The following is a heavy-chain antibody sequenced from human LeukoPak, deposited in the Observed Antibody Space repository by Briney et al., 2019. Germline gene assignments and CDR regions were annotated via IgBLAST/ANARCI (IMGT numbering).Heavy chain of an antibody. CDR3: ARDHGSGYYYGGGAFDI. Sequence: PGGSLRLSCAASGFTVSSNYMNWVRQAPGKGLEWVSYIRNSGTTIYYADSVKGRFTISRDNAKNSLYLQMNSLRAEGTAVYYCARDHGSGYYYGGGAFDIWGQGTMVTVSS. D-gene: IGHD3-22*01. CDR1: GFTVSSNY. V-gene: IGHV3-48*03. J-gene: IGHJ3*02. CDR2: IRNSGTTI.